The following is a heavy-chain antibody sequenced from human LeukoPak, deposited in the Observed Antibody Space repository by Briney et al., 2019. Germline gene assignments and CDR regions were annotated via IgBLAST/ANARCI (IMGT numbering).Heavy chain of an antibody. CDR2: ISWDGGGT. V-gene: IGHV3-43D*04. J-gene: IGHJ4*02. CDR3: AKQVYGRSYYFDS. D-gene: IGHD4-17*01. Sequence: GGSLRLSCAALGFTLAVYARHWVRQAPGKGLEWFSLISWDGGGTSYADSVKGRFTISRDDSKNSLYLQMNSPKPEDSALSYCAKQVYGRSYYFDSWRPGTLVTVSS. CDR1: GFTLAVYA.